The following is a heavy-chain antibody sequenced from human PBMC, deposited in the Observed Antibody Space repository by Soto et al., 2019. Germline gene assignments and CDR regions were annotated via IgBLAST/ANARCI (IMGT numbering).Heavy chain of an antibody. Sequence: PLEPMSQNCAVSGDSISSSNSWRWVRKPPGKGLEWIGEIYHSGSTNYNPSLKRRVTISVDKSKNQFSLKLSSVTAADTAVYYCARVGDGSGWCDYLGHGTLVTVS. CDR1: GDSISSSNS. D-gene: IGHD6-19*01. V-gene: IGHV4-4*02. J-gene: IGHJ4*01. CDR3: ARVGDGSGWCDY. CDR2: IYHSGST.